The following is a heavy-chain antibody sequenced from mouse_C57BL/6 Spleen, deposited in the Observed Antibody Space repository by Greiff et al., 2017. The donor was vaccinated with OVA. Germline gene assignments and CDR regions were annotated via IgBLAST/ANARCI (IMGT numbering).Heavy chain of an antibody. J-gene: IGHJ2*01. CDR3: ARGHYYGSSFDY. CDR2: INPSNGGT. D-gene: IGHD1-1*01. CDR1: GYTFTSYW. Sequence: QVHVKQPGTELVKPGASVKLSCKASGYTFTSYWMHWVKQRPGQGLEWIGNINPSNGGTNYNEKFKSKATLTVDKSSSTAYMQLSSLTSEDSAVYYCARGHYYGSSFDYWGQGTTLTVSS. V-gene: IGHV1-53*01.